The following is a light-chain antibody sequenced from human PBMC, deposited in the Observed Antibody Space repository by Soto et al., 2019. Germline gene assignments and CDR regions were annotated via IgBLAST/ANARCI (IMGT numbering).Light chain of an antibody. CDR3: QQYSSSRT. V-gene: IGKV3-20*01. J-gene: IGKJ1*01. CDR2: GGS. CDR1: QSVSSNH. Sequence: DIVLTQSPGTLSLSPGERATLSCRASQSVSSNHLAWYQQKPGQAPRLLIYGGSSRATGIPVRFSGSGSETDFTHTITRLEPEDFAVYYCQQYSSSRTFGQGTKVDIK.